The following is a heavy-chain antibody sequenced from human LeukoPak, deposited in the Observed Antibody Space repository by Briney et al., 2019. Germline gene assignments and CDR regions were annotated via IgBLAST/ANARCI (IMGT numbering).Heavy chain of an antibody. V-gene: IGHV3-21*01. CDR1: GFTFSSYN. D-gene: IGHD1-1*01. CDR3: ATFQGGVHFDY. J-gene: IGHJ4*02. CDR2: ITSSSSYV. Sequence: GGSLRLSCEASGFTFSSYNMNWVRQAPGKRLEWVSSITSSSSYVFYADSVKGRFTISRDNAKNSLYLQMNSLRAEDTAVYYCATFQGGVHFDYWGQGTLVTVSS.